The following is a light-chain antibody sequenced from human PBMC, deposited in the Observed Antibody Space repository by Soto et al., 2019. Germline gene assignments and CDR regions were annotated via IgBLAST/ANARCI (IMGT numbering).Light chain of an antibody. CDR3: QHRSNWPPIT. Sequence: EIVLTQSPATLSLSPGERATLSCRASQSVSSYLAWYQQKPGQAPRLLIYDASNRATGIPARFSGSGSGTDFTLTISSLEPEDFAVYNCQHRSNWPPITLGQGTRLEIK. J-gene: IGKJ5*01. V-gene: IGKV3-11*01. CDR1: QSVSSY. CDR2: DAS.